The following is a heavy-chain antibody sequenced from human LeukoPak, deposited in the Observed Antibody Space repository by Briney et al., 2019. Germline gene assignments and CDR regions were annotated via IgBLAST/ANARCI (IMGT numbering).Heavy chain of an antibody. J-gene: IGHJ4*02. CDR1: GYIFTNYG. V-gene: IGHV1-18*01. CDR3: ARDIATIVHQD. Sequence: ASVKVSCKTSGYIFTNYGISWVRQAPGQGLEWMGWISAYNGNTNYVQKFQGRVTMTTDTSTRTVYMELRSLRSDDTAVYYCARDIATIVHQDWGQGTLVTVSS. CDR2: ISAYNGNT. D-gene: IGHD1-26*01.